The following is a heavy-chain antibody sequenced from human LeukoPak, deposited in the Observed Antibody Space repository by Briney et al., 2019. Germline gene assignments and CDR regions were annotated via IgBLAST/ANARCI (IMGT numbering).Heavy chain of an antibody. CDR1: GGSISSGGYY. CDR2: IYYSGST. Sequence: PSQTLSLTCTVSGGSISSGGYYWSWIRQHPGKGLEWIGYIYYSGSTYYNPSLKSRVTISVDTSKNQFSLKLSSVTAADTAVYYCARRGYSGYDYGIDYWGQGTLVTVSS. D-gene: IGHD5-12*01. CDR3: ARRGYSGYDYGIDY. V-gene: IGHV4-31*03. J-gene: IGHJ4*02.